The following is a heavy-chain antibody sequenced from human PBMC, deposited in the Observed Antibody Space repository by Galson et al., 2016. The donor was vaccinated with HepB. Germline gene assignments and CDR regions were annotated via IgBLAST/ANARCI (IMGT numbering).Heavy chain of an antibody. V-gene: IGHV3-30*04. D-gene: IGHD3-10*01. Sequence: SLRLSCAASGFTFICYTFHWVRQAPGKGLEWVEVISYDGSNKYYADSVKGRFTISRDNSKNTLYLQMNSLRAEDTALYYCAKDHGYFGSGSHHYWGQGTLVTVSS. CDR3: AKDHGYFGSGSHHY. CDR2: ISYDGSNK. J-gene: IGHJ4*02. CDR1: GFTFICYT.